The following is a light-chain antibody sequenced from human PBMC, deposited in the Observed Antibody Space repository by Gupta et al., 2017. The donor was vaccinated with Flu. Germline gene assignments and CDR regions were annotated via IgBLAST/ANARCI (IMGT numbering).Light chain of an antibody. J-gene: IGKJ4*01. CDR3: QQSYKTPLT. Sequence: RVMITCRASQIISNYLHWYQVKPGKAPELLVYAASNLQTGVPSRVSGGGSGTFFTLTISSLHPEDFATYYCQQSYKTPLTFGGGTKVEL. CDR1: QIISNY. CDR2: AAS. V-gene: IGKV1-39*01.